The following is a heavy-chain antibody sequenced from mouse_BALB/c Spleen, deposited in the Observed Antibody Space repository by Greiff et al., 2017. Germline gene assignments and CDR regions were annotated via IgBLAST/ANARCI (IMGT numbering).Heavy chain of an antibody. D-gene: IGHD2-4*01. J-gene: IGHJ4*01. CDR2: ISSGGST. V-gene: IGHV5-6-5*01. CDR1: GFTFSSYA. CDR3: ARGGITTFSAMDY. Sequence: EVKLMESGGGLVKPGGSLKLSCAASGFTFSSYAMSWVRQTPEKRLEWVASISSGGSTYYPDSVKGRFTISRDNARNILYLQMSSLRSEDTAMYYCARGGITTFSAMDYWGQGTSVTVSS.